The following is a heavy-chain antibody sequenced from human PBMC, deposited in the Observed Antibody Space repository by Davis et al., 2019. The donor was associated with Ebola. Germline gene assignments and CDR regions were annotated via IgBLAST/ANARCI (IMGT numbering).Heavy chain of an antibody. V-gene: IGHV3-33*08. CDR2: IWYDGSNK. CDR1: GLDFMTYA. Sequence: PGGSLRLSCVASGLDFMTYAMFWVRQAPGKGLEWVAVIWYDGSNKYYADSVKGRFTISRDNSKNTLYLQMNSLRAEDTAVYYCAATYVSGLLQVFGGMDVWGQGTTVTVSS. J-gene: IGHJ6*02. CDR3: AATYVSGLLQVFGGMDV. D-gene: IGHD5-18*01.